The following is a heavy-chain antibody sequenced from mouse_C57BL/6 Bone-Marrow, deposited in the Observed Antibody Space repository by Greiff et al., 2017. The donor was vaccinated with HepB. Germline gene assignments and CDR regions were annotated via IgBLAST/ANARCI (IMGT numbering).Heavy chain of an antibody. J-gene: IGHJ2*01. CDR1: GFTFSHFG. V-gene: IGHV5-17*02. CDR2: ISNGGNTL. Sequence: EVKVVESGGGLVQPGGSRKLSCAASGFTFSHFGMHWVRQAPEKGLEWVAFISNGGNTLYYADTLKGRFTISRDNPRNTRFLQMTSLRSEDTAIYYCGRGDYWGQGTTLTVSS. CDR3: GRGDY.